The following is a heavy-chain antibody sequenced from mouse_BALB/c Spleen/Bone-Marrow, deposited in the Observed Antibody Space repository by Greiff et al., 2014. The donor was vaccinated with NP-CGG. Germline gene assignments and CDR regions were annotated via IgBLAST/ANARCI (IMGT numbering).Heavy chain of an antibody. CDR3: ARDQVYYYGSSYGYFDV. J-gene: IGHJ1*01. V-gene: IGHV5-15*02. CDR2: ISNLAYSI. Sequence: EVQGVESGGGLVQPGGSRKLSCAASGFTFSDYGMAWVRQAPGKGPERVAFISNLAYSIYYADTVTGRFPISRENAKNTLYLEMSSLRSEDTAMYYCARDQVYYYGSSYGYFDVWGAGTTVTVSS. CDR1: GFTFSDYG. D-gene: IGHD1-1*01.